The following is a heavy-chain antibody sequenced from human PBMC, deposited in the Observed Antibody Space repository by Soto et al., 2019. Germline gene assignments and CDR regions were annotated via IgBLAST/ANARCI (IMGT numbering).Heavy chain of an antibody. D-gene: IGHD3-22*01. V-gene: IGHV3-7*01. CDR3: ASVKRDYDSSGYYYVFDY. CDR1: GFTFSSYW. J-gene: IGHJ4*02. Sequence: GGSLRLSCAASGFTFSSYWMSWVRQAPGKXLEWVANIKQDGSEKYYVDSVKGRFTISRDNAKNSLYLQMNSLRAEDTAVYYCASVKRDYDSSGYYYVFDYWGQGTLVTVSS. CDR2: IKQDGSEK.